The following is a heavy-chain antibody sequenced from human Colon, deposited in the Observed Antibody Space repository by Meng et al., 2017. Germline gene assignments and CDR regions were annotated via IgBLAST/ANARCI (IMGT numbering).Heavy chain of an antibody. Sequence: QVPLEESGPGRGKPSQTLSLTCNVSGGSINSGSYYWIWIRQPAGKGLEWIGHMYNTESTNYNPSLKSRVTISVDTSKNQFSLKLNSVTAADTAVYYCARGMLYGSGRYRFDPWGQGTLVTVSS. CDR1: GGSINSGSYY. J-gene: IGHJ5*02. D-gene: IGHD3-10*01. CDR2: MYNTEST. V-gene: IGHV4-61*02. CDR3: ARGMLYGSGRYRFDP.